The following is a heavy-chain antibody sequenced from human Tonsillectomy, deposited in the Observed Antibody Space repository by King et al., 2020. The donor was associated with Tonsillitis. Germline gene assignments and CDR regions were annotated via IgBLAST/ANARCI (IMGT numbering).Heavy chain of an antibody. CDR2: INPDSGRA. V-gene: IGHV1-2*06. CDR1: GYDFTGYS. D-gene: IGHD6-19*01. J-gene: IGHJ5*02. CDR3: ARDTGGWRAFDD. Sequence: VQLVESGAEVKKPGASVQVSCQASGYDFTGYSIHWVRQAPGQGLEWMGRINPDSGRADYALRFEGRVTMTRDMSIRSAYLELSRLKSDDTAVYFCARDTGGWRAFDDWGQGTLVTVSS.